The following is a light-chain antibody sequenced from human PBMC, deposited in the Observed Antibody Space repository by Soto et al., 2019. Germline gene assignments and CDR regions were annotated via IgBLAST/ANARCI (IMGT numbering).Light chain of an antibody. CDR1: FGSVSTSYY. CDR3: VLYMGGGIWG. CDR2: SAN. J-gene: IGLJ3*02. V-gene: IGLV8-61*01. Sequence: QTVVTQEPSFSVSPGGTVTLTCGLSFGSVSTSYYPSWYQQTPGLPPRTLIYSANTRSSGVPDRFSGSILGDKAALTIAGPKADDESDYYCVLYMGGGIWGFGGGTKLTVL.